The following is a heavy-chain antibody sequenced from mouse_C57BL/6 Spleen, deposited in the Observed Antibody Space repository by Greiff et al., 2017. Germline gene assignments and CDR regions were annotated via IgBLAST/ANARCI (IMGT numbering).Heavy chain of an antibody. J-gene: IGHJ2*01. V-gene: IGHV1-50*01. CDR1: GYTFTSYW. D-gene: IGHD2-5*01. CDR2: IDPSDSYT. CDR3: ARYYSNGGYFDY. Sequence: QVQLQQPGAELVKPGASVKLSCKASGYTFTSYWMQWVKQRPGQGLEWIGEIDPSDSYTNSNQKFKGKATLTVDTSSSTAYMQLSSLTSGDSAVYYCARYYSNGGYFDYWGQGTTLTVSS.